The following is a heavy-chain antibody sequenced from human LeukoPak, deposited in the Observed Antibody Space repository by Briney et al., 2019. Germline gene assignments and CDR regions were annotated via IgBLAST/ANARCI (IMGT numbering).Heavy chain of an antibody. Sequence: RGSMGLSCAASGFTFSSYAVSWVRQAPGKGLEWVSAISGSGSRTYYADSVKGRFTISRDNSKNTQYLQMNSPRAEDTAVYYCANIVGATTLDDYWGQGTLVTVSS. V-gene: IGHV3-23*01. CDR1: GFTFSSYA. D-gene: IGHD1-26*01. J-gene: IGHJ4*02. CDR3: ANIVGATTLDDY. CDR2: ISGSGSRT.